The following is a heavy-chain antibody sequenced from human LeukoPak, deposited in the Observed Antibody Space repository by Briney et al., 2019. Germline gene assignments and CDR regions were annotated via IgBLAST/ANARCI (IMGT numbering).Heavy chain of an antibody. CDR3: ARGLYSSNWFNP. Sequence: SETLSLTCSVSGASISGITNYWGWIRQPPGKGLEWIGEINHSGSTNYNPSLKSRVTISVDTSKNQFSLKLSSVTAADTAVYYCARGLYSSNWFNPWGQGTLVTVSS. D-gene: IGHD2-15*01. J-gene: IGHJ5*02. CDR2: INHSGST. V-gene: IGHV4-34*01. CDR1: GASISGITNY.